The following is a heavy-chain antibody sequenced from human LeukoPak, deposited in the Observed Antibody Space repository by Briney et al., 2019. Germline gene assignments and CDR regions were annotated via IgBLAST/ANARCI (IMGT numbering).Heavy chain of an antibody. D-gene: IGHD3-10*01. J-gene: IGHJ4*02. Sequence: ASVKVSCKASGYTFTGYYMHWVRQAPGQGLEWMGWINPNSGGTNYAQKFQGRVTMTRDTSISTAYMELSRLRSDDTAVYYCARVFKEGYYGSGSYYLFDYWGQGTLVTVSS. CDR3: ARVFKEGYYGSGSYYLFDY. V-gene: IGHV1-2*02. CDR2: INPNSGGT. CDR1: GYTFTGYY.